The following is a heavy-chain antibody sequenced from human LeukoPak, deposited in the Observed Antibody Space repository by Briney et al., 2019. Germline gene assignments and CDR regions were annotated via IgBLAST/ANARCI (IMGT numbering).Heavy chain of an antibody. D-gene: IGHD3-3*01. CDR1: GFTFSSYG. V-gene: IGHV3-30*02. Sequence: PGGSLRLSCAASGFTFSSYGMHWVRQAPGKGLEWVAFIRYDGSNKYYADSVKGRFTISRDNSKNTLYLQMNSLRAEDTAVYYCAKVRREDFWSGYYPYYYYYYMDVWGKGTTVTVSS. CDR3: AKVRREDFWSGYYPYYYYYYMDV. J-gene: IGHJ6*03. CDR2: IRYDGSNK.